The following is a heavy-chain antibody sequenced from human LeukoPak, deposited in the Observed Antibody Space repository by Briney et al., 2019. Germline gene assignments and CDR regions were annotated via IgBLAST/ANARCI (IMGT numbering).Heavy chain of an antibody. J-gene: IGHJ4*02. V-gene: IGHV5-51*01. D-gene: IGHD4-17*01. CDR1: GYSFTSYR. CDR2: IYPGDSDT. CDR3: ARRPDYGDYEGFFDY. Sequence: KISCKGSGYSFTSYRIGWVRQMPGKGLEWMGIIYPGDSDTRYSPSFQGQVTISADKSISTAYLQWSSLKASDTTMYYCARRPDYGDYEGFFDYWGQGTLVTVSS.